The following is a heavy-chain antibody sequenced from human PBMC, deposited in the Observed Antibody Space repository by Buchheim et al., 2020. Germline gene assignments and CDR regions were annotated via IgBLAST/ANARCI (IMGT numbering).Heavy chain of an antibody. CDR1: GFTFSNAW. J-gene: IGHJ4*02. CDR3: TTVGMGIVVVPAATQGPNFDY. CDR2: IKSKTDGGTT. D-gene: IGHD2-2*03. V-gene: IGHV3-15*01. Sequence: EVQLVESGGGLVKPGGSLRLSCAASGFTFSNAWMSWVRQAPGKGLEWVGRIKSKTDGGTTDYAAPVKGRFTISRDDSKNTLYLQMNSLKTEDTAVYYCTTVGMGIVVVPAATQGPNFDYWGQGTL.